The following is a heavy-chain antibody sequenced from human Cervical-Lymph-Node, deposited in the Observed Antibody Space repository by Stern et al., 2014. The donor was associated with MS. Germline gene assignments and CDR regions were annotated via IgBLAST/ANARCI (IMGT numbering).Heavy chain of an antibody. V-gene: IGHV3-21*01. Sequence: EVQLLESGGGLVKPGGSLRLSCGASGFSLRMYGMNWVRLAPGQGLEWLSFISTGSTYSYYADSVRGRFTISRDNAKDSLYLQLNSLRVEDTAVYYCVRSGRPYSDSPSLGMDVWGQGTTVTVSS. CDR1: GFSLRMYG. D-gene: IGHD3-3*01. J-gene: IGHJ6*02. CDR3: VRSGRPYSDSPSLGMDV. CDR2: ISTGSTYS.